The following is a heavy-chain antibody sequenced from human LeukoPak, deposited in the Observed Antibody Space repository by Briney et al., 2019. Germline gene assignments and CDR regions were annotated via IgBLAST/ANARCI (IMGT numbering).Heavy chain of an antibody. CDR1: GYTFTSCD. CDR3: ARGCQYQLLIYFYYYMDV. V-gene: IGHV1-2*02. CDR2: INPNSGGT. D-gene: IGHD2-2*01. J-gene: IGHJ6*03. Sequence: SVKXXCKASGYTFTSCDINWVRQATGQGLEWMGWINPNSGGTNYAQKFQGRVTMTRDTSISTAYMDLSSLRSDDTAVYYCARGCQYQLLIYFYYYMDVWGKGTTVTVSS.